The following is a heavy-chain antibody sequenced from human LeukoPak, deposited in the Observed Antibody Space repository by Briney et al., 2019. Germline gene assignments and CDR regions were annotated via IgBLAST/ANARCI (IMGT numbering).Heavy chain of an antibody. CDR3: ARGPRIAARPLIYYYGMDV. D-gene: IGHD6-6*01. CDR1: GGTFSSYA. Sequence: SVKVSCKASGGTFSSYAISWVRQAPGQGLEWMGGIIPIFGTANYAQKFQGRVTITADESTSTAYMGLSSLRSEDTAVYYCARGPRIAARPLIYYYGMDVWGQGTTVTVSS. V-gene: IGHV1-69*13. CDR2: IIPIFGTA. J-gene: IGHJ6*02.